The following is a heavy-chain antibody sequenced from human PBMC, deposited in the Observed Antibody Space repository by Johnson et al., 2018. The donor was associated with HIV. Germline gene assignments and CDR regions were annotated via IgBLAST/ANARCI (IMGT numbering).Heavy chain of an antibody. CDR2: IQFDGSHK. V-gene: IGHV3-30*02. CDR3: ARDLSGSYRSDAFDI. D-gene: IGHD1-26*01. Sequence: VQLVESGGGVVQPGGSLRLTCKASGFSFSNYAIHWVRQAPGKILEWVTFIQFDGSHKYSADFVKGRFTISRDNAKNSLYLQMNSLRAEDTAVYYCARDLSGSYRSDAFDIWGQGTMVTVSS. J-gene: IGHJ3*02. CDR1: GFSFSNYA.